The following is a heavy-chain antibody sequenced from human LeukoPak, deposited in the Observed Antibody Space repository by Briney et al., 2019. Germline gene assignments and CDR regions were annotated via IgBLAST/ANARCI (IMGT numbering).Heavy chain of an antibody. D-gene: IGHD6-13*01. J-gene: IGHJ6*03. CDR2: IIPIFGSA. V-gene: IGHV1-69*06. CDR1: GGTFSSYA. CDR3: ARVGQYSSSWYDDYYCYYMDV. Sequence: SVKVSCKASGGTFSSYAISWVRQAPGQGLEWMGGIIPIFGSANYAQKFQGRVTITADKSRSTAYMEVSSLRSEDTAVYYCARVGQYSSSWYDDYYCYYMDVWGKGTTVTVSS.